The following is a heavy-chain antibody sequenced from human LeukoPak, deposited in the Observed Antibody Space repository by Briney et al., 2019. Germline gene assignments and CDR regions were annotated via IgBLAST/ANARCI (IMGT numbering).Heavy chain of an antibody. V-gene: IGHV3-43*02. CDR2: ISGDGGST. Sequence: GSPRPPLAAPGFPLGDYAMPRGRQTSGKGLEWVSLISGDGGSTYYADSVKGRFTISRDNSKNSLYLQMNSLRTEDTALYYCAKDKSTTFDYWGQGTLVTVSS. CDR3: AKDKSTTFDY. J-gene: IGHJ4*02. D-gene: IGHD2-2*01. CDR1: GFPLGDYA.